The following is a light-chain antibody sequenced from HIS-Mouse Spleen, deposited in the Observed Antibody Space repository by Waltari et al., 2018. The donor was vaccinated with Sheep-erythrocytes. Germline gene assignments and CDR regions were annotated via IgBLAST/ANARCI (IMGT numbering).Light chain of an antibody. Sequence: EIVMTQSPATLSVSPGDRATLSCRASQSVSSNLAWYQQKPDQAPRLLIDGASTRDTGIPARFSGSGSGTEFTLTISSLQTEDFAAYYCQQYNNCPRTFGQGTKVEIK. CDR3: QQYNNCPRT. CDR1: QSVSSN. J-gene: IGKJ1*01. CDR2: GAS. V-gene: IGKV3-15*01.